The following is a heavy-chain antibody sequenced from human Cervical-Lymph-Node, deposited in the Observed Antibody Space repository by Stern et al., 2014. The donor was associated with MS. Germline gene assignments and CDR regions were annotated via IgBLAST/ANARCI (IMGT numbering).Heavy chain of an antibody. CDR2: VNPNSGNT. V-gene: IGHV1-8*01. CDR1: GYTFTSYD. D-gene: IGHD2-8*01. Sequence: QVQLVQSGAEVKKPGASVKVSCKASGYTFTSYDINWVRPATGQGLEWMGWVNPNSGNTGYAQKFQGRVTMTRNTSISTAYMELSSLRSEDTAVYYCAATKRGYYLYYGMDVWGQGTTVTVSS. J-gene: IGHJ6*02. CDR3: AATKRGYYLYYGMDV.